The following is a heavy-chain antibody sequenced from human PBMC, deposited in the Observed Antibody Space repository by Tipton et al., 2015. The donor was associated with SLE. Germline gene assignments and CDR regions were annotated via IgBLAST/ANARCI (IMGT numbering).Heavy chain of an antibody. D-gene: IGHD1-1*01. CDR2: IYPGDSDT. CDR3: ARQGPGLEAFDI. V-gene: IGHV5-51*01. Sequence: KPSETLSLTCTVSGGSISSYFWSWIRQPPGKGLEWMGIIYPGDSDTRYSPSFQGQVTISADKSISTAYLQWSSLKASDTAMYYCARQGPGLEAFDIWGQGTMVTVSS. CDR1: GGSISSYF. J-gene: IGHJ3*02.